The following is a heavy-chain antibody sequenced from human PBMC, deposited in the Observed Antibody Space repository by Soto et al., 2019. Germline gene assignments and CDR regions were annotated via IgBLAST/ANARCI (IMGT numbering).Heavy chain of an antibody. CDR2: ISGSGGST. Sequence: EVQLLESGGGLVQPGGSLRLSCAASGFTFNNYAMSWVRQAPGKGLEWVSAISGSGGSTHYADSVKGRFTISRDNSKNTLCLQMNSLRAEDTAVYYCAKLASGYYCTNGVCLLYYCDYWGQGAQVTVSS. V-gene: IGHV3-23*01. CDR1: GFTFNNYA. D-gene: IGHD2-8*01. J-gene: IGHJ4*02. CDR3: AKLASGYYCTNGVCLLYYCDY.